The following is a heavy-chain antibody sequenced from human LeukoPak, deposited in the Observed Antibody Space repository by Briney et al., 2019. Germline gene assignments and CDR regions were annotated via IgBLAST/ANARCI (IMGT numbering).Heavy chain of an antibody. CDR2: INSDGSST. CDR3: ARDVGPHYDFWSGTHVNWFDP. V-gene: IGHV3-74*01. Sequence: PGGSLRLSCAASGFTFSSYWMHWVRQAPGKGLVWVSRINSDGSSTSYADSVKGRFTISRDNAKNTLYLQMNSLRAEDTAVYYCARDVGPHYDFWSGTHVNWFDPWGQGTLVTVSS. J-gene: IGHJ5*02. D-gene: IGHD3-3*01. CDR1: GFTFSSYW.